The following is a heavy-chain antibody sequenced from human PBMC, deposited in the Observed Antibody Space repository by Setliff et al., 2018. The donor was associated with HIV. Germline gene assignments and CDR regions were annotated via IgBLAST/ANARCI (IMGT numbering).Heavy chain of an antibody. J-gene: IGHJ4*02. Sequence: ASVKVXXXASGYTFTSYAMHWVRQAPGQRLEWMGWINAGNGNTKYSQKFQGRVTITRDTSASTAYMELSSLRSEDTAVYYCARSRSRYYNFWSGYYVPPFDYWGQGTLGTAPQ. CDR1: GYTFTSYA. CDR2: INAGNGNT. CDR3: ARSRSRYYNFWSGYYVPPFDY. V-gene: IGHV1-3*01. D-gene: IGHD3-3*01.